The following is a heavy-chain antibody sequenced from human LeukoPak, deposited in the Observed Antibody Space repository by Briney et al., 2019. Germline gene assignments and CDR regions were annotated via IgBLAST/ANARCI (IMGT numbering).Heavy chain of an antibody. CDR3: ARDGGVLRFLEWLLPFDY. D-gene: IGHD3-3*01. V-gene: IGHV4-38-2*02. J-gene: IGHJ4*02. CDR1: GYSISSGYY. CDR2: IYHSGST. Sequence: SETLSLTCTVSGYSISSGYYWGWIRQPPGQGLEWIGSIYHSGSTYYNPSLKSRVTISVDTSKNQFSLKLSSVTAADTAVYYCARDGGVLRFLEWLLPFDYWGQGTLVTVSS.